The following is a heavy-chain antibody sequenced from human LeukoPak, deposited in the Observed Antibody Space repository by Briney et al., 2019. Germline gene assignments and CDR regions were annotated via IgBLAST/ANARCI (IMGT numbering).Heavy chain of an antibody. J-gene: IGHJ6*03. D-gene: IGHD3-16*02. CDR3: ARDLSAQHYYYYYYMDV. V-gene: IGHV1-18*01. CDR2: ISAYNGNT. CDR1: GYTFTSYG. Sequence: GASVKVSCKASGYTFTSYGISWVRQAPGQGLEWMGWISAYNGNTNYAQKLQGRVTMTTDTSTSTAYMELRSLRSDDTAVYYCARDLSAQHYYYYYYMDVWGKGTTVTVSS.